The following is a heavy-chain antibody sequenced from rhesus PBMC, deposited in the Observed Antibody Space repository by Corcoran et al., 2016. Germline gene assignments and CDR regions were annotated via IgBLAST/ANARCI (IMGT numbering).Heavy chain of an antibody. CDR3: ARGWGTVTVFDF. D-gene: IGHD4-23*01. V-gene: IGHV5-2*01. CDR1: GYSFTNYW. Sequence: EVQLVQSGAEVKRPGESLKIYCKTSGYSFTNYWISWVRQMPGKGLEWMGAIDPSDSATTYTPSFQGPVTISADHSSSPAYLQWSSLKASDTATYYCARGWGTVTVFDFWGQGLRVTVSS. CDR2: IDPSDSAT. J-gene: IGHJ3*01.